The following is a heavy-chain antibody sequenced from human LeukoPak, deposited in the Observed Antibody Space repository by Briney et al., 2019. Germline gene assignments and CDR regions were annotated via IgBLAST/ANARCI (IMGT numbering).Heavy chain of an antibody. D-gene: IGHD6-19*01. CDR2: VNPLSGAT. Sequence: ASVKVSCKASGYTFTDYYIHWVRQAPGQGLEWMGWVNPLSGATNYAQKFQGRVAMTRDTSINTAYMELTRLTSDDTAVYYCGRTASSGWHFDYWGQGTLVTVSS. V-gene: IGHV1-2*02. J-gene: IGHJ4*02. CDR3: GRTASSGWHFDY. CDR1: GYTFTDYY.